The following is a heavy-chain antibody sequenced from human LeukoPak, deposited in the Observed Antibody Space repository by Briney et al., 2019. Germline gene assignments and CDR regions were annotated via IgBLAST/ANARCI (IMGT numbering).Heavy chain of an antibody. Sequence: GGSLRLSCAASGFTFSNYEMNWVRQAPGKGLEWVSYISSSGSPTYYADSVKGRFTISRDNAKNALYLQMNSLRARDTAVYFCARAHSSYDLAAAGDFDYWGQGTLVTVSS. V-gene: IGHV3-48*03. D-gene: IGHD6-13*01. CDR2: ISSSGSPT. CDR1: GFTFSNYE. J-gene: IGHJ4*02. CDR3: ARAHSSYDLAAAGDFDY.